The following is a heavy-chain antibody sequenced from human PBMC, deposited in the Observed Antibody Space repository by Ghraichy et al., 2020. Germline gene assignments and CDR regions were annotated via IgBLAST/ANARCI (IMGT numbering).Heavy chain of an antibody. CDR1: GFTFSDNY. D-gene: IGHD3-3*01. CDR3: ARERRVKYFDS. CDR2: ISSSGTTI. J-gene: IGHJ4*02. Sequence: GGSLRLSCAASGFTFSDNYMSWIRQAPGKGLEWISYISSSGTTIYYADSVKGRFTMSRDNAKRSLSLQMNSLTVEDTAVYYCARERRVKYFDSWGQGTLVTVSS. V-gene: IGHV3-11*01.